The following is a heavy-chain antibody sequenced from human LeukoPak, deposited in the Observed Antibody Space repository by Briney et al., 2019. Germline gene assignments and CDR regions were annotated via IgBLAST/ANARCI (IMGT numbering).Heavy chain of an antibody. Sequence: GGSLRLSCAASGFTFSSYAMHWVRQAPGNGLEYVSAISSNGGSTYYANSVKGRFTISRDNSKNTLYLQMGSLRAEDMAVYYCARVVCSSWYDYWGQGTLVTVSS. V-gene: IGHV3-64*01. CDR2: ISSNGGST. CDR1: GFTFSSYA. D-gene: IGHD6-13*01. J-gene: IGHJ4*02. CDR3: ARVVCSSWYDY.